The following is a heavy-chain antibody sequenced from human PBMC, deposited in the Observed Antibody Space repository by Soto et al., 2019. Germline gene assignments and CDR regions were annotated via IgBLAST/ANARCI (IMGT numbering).Heavy chain of an antibody. CDR3: ARALPVAKGRFDT. CDR2: IYTAGCT. CDR1: GFTVSNTY. V-gene: IGHV3-53*02. D-gene: IGHD2-2*01. Sequence: EVQLVETGGGLIQPGGSLRLSCAASGFTVSNTYMTWVRQPPGKGLECVSVIYTAGCTNYADSVKGRFIISRDNSKNTLYLQMNSLRAEDTAVYYCARALPVAKGRFDTWGQGTLVTVSS. J-gene: IGHJ5*02.